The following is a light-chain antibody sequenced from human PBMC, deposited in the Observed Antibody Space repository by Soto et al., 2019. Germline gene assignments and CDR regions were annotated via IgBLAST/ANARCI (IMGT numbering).Light chain of an antibody. Sequence: QSVLTQPASVSGSPGQSITISCTGTSSDIGGYNYVSWYQQHPGKAPKLIIYDVSNRPSGVSNRFSGPKSGNTASLTIPGIQAEDEADYFCSSYTPYNDLFGGGTKLTVL. V-gene: IGLV2-14*03. CDR2: DVS. CDR1: SSDIGGYNY. J-gene: IGLJ3*02. CDR3: SSYTPYNDL.